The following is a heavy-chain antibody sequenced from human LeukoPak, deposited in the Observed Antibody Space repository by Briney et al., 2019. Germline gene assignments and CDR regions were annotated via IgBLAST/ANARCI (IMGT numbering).Heavy chain of an antibody. Sequence: GGSLRLSCAASGFTFSSYAMHWVRQAPGKGLEWVAVISYDGSNKYYADSVKGRFTISRDNSKNTLYLQMNSLRAEDTAVYYCARDKTYSGSYGGVDYWGQGTLVTVSS. V-gene: IGHV3-30-3*01. D-gene: IGHD1-26*01. CDR3: ARDKTYSGSYGGVDY. CDR1: GFTFSSYA. J-gene: IGHJ4*02. CDR2: ISYDGSNK.